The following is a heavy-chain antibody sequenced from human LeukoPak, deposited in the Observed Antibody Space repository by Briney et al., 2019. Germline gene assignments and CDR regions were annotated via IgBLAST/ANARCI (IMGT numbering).Heavy chain of an antibody. CDR3: ARIQVGYCTVTNCLHYFDY. D-gene: IGHD2-8*02. Sequence: SETLSLTCTVSGGSISSGDYYWSWNRQPPGKGLEWIGYIYHSGSTYYNPSLKSRVTISVDTSKNQFSLDLNSVTAADTAVYYCARIQVGYCTVTNCLHYFDYWGQGTLVTVSS. CDR2: IYHSGST. V-gene: IGHV4-30-4*01. CDR1: GGSISSGDYY. J-gene: IGHJ4*02.